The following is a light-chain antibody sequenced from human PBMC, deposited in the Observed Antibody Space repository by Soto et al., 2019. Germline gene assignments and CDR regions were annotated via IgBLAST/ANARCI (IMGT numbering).Light chain of an antibody. Sequence: ERVMTQSPATLSVSPGERATLSCRASQSVSSNLAWYQQKPGQAPRLLVYGASTRATGIPARFSGSGSGTEYPLTISSLQSEDFAVYYCQQYSYWPLTFGGGTKVEIK. CDR1: QSVSSN. CDR2: GAS. J-gene: IGKJ4*01. V-gene: IGKV3-15*01. CDR3: QQYSYWPLT.